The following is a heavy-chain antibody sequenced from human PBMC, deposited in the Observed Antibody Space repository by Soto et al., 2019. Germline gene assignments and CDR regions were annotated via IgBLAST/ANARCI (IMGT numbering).Heavy chain of an antibody. D-gene: IGHD1-26*01. V-gene: IGHV4-4*02. CDR1: GGYISSSSW. CDR2: IYHSGST. J-gene: IGHJ6*02. Sequence: PSVTMSLTCAVAGGYISSSSWWSWVRQPPGKGLEWIGEIYHSGSTNYNPSLKSRVTISVDKSKNQFSLKLSSVTAADTAVYYCARVSGSYYYGMDVWGQGTTVTVSS. CDR3: ARVSGSYYYGMDV.